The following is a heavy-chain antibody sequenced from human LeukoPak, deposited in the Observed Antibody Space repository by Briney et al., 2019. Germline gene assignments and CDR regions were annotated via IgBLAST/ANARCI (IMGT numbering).Heavy chain of an antibody. Sequence: GASVKFSCKASGYTFTSYDINWVRQATGQGLEWMGWMNPNSGNTGYAQKFQGRVTMTRNTSISTAYMELSSLRSEDTAVYYCARSYDFWSGYYRFGYWGQGTLVTVSS. CDR2: MNPNSGNT. CDR1: GYTFTSYD. D-gene: IGHD3-3*01. V-gene: IGHV1-8*01. CDR3: ARSYDFWSGYYRFGY. J-gene: IGHJ4*02.